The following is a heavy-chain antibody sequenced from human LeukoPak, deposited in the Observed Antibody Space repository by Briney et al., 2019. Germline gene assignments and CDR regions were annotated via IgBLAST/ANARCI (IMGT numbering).Heavy chain of an antibody. CDR2: INPNSGGT. Sequence: ASVKVSCKASGYTFTGYYMHWVRQAPGQGLEWMGRINPNSGGTNYAQKFQGRVTMTRDTSISTAYMELSRLRSDDTAVYYCAREAAEAGTKYFQHWGQGTLVTVSS. J-gene: IGHJ1*01. CDR1: GYTFTGYY. V-gene: IGHV1-2*06. D-gene: IGHD6-19*01. CDR3: AREAAEAGTKYFQH.